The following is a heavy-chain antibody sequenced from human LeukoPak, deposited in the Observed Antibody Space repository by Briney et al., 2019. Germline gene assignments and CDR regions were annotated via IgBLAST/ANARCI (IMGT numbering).Heavy chain of an antibody. V-gene: IGHV4-34*01. Sequence: SETLSLTCAVYGGSFSGYYWSWIRQPPGKGLEWIGEINHSGSTNYNPSLKSRVTISVDTSKNQFSLKLSSVTAADTAVYYCARRPLVHLHRSTSIYSHRGAFDIWGQGTMVTVSS. CDR2: INHSGST. CDR1: GGSFSGYY. CDR3: ARRPLVHLHRSTSIYSHRGAFDI. D-gene: IGHD2-2*01. J-gene: IGHJ3*02.